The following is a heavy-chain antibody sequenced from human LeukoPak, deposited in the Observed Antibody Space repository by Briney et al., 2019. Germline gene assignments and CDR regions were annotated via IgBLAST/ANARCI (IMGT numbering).Heavy chain of an antibody. D-gene: IGHD1-26*01. CDR3: ARGYSGSYGRFVY. V-gene: IGHV4-59*01. J-gene: IGHJ4*02. Sequence: PSETLSLTCTVSGGSISSYYWSWIRQPPGKGLEWIGYIYYSGSTSYNPSLKSRVTISVDTSKNQFSLKLSSVTAADTAVYYCARGYSGSYGRFVYWGQGTLVTVSS. CDR2: IYYSGST. CDR1: GGSISSYY.